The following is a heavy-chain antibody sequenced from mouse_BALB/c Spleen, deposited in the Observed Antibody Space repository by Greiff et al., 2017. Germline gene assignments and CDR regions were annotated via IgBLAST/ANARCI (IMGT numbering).Heavy chain of an antibody. D-gene: IGHD1-1*01. CDR2: IWGDGST. J-gene: IGHJ3*01. V-gene: IGHV2-6-7*01. Sequence: QVTLKVSGPGLVAPSQSLSITCTVSGFSLTGYGVNWVRQPPGKGLEWLGMIWGDGSTDYNSALKSRLSISKDNSKSQVFLKMNSLQTDDTARYYCARDYGSSPDWFAYWGQGTLVTVSA. CDR1: GFSLTGYG. CDR3: ARDYGSSPDWFAY.